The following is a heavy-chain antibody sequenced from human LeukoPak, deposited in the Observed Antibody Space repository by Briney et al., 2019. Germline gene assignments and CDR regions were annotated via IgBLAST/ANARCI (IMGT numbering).Heavy chain of an antibody. CDR3: ARWRGAQSEFEY. CDR2: MKQDGSRI. V-gene: IGHV3-7*01. J-gene: IGHJ4*02. Sequence: PGGSLRLSCTASGFTFSSYWMSWVRQPPGKGLEFVSNMKQDGSRIEYVDSVKGRFTTSRDNAKNSLYLQMISLRAEDTAVYYCARWRGAQSEFEYWGQGTLVTVSS. CDR1: GFTFSSYW. D-gene: IGHD3-3*01.